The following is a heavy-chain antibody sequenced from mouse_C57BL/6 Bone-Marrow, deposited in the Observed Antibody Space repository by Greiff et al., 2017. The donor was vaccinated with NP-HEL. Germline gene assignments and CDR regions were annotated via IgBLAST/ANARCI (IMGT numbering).Heavy chain of an antibody. CDR3: VRQGYEDYHYFDY. D-gene: IGHD2-3*01. CDR2: IRSKSNNYAT. V-gene: IGHV10-1*01. Sequence: EVKLVESGGGLVQPKGSLKLSCAASGFSFNTYAMNWVRQAPGKGLEWVARIRSKSNNYATYYADSVKDRFTISRDDSESMLYLQMNNLKTEDTAMYYCVRQGYEDYHYFDYWGQGTTLTVSS. J-gene: IGHJ2*01. CDR1: GFSFNTYA.